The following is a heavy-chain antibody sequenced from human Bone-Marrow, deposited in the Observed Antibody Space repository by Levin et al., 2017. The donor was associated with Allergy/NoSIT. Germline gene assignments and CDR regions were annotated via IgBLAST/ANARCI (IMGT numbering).Heavy chain of an antibody. CDR3: ARSHGKATSHRWNFDY. CDR2: IYYSGST. D-gene: IGHD5-12*01. J-gene: IGHJ4*02. CDR1: GGSISSVGYY. V-gene: IGHV4-31*03. Sequence: SETLSLTCTVSGGSISSVGYYWSWIRQHPGKGLEWIGYIYYSGSTYYNPSLKSRVTISVDTSKNQFSLKLSSVTAADTAVYYCARSHGKATSHRWNFDYWGQGTLVTVSS.